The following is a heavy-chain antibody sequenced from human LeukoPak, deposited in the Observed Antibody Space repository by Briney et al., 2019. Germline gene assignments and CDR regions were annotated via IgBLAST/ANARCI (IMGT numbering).Heavy chain of an antibody. CDR3: ARVQNDFWSGYLDY. V-gene: IGHV4-59*01. Sequence: PSETLSLTCTVSGGSISSYYWSWIRQPPGKGLEWIGYIYYSGSTNYNPSLKSRVIISVDTSKNQFSLELSSVTAADTAVYYCARVQNDFWSGYLDYWGQGTLVTVSS. J-gene: IGHJ4*02. CDR1: GGSISSYY. CDR2: IYYSGST. D-gene: IGHD3-3*01.